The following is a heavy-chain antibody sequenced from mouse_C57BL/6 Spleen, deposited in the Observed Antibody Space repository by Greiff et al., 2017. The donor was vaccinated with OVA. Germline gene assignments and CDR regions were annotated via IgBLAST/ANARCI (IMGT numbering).Heavy chain of an antibody. Sequence: QVQLKQSGAELVKPGASVKISCKASGYAFSSYWMNWVKQRPGKGLEWIGQIYPGDGDTNYNGKFKGKATLTADKSSSTAYMQLSSLTSEDSAVYFCAGGRNYYAMDYWGQGTSVTVSS. CDR3: AGGRNYYAMDY. CDR2: IYPGDGDT. V-gene: IGHV1-80*01. J-gene: IGHJ4*01. CDR1: GYAFSSYW.